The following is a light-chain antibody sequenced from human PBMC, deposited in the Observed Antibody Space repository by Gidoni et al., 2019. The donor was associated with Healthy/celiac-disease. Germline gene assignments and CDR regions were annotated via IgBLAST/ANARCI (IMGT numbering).Light chain of an antibody. V-gene: IGKV1-5*03. CDR3: QRYNSYST. CDR1: QSSSSW. Sequence: DIQMTQSPSTLSASVGDRVTITCRARQSSSSWLAWYQQKPGKAPKLLIYKASSLESGVPSRVSGSGSGTEFTLTISSLQPDDFATYYCQRYNSYSTFGRXTKVEIK. J-gene: IGKJ1*01. CDR2: KAS.